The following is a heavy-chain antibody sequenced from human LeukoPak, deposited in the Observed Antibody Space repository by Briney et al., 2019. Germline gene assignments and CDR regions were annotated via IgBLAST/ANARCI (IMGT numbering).Heavy chain of an antibody. Sequence: PGGSLRLSCAASGFTFSSYAMSWVRQGPGKGLEWVSAISGSGGSTYYADSVKGRFTISRDNSKNTLYLQMNSLRAEDTAVYYCAKALVRGVRFDYWGQGTLVTVSS. CDR3: AKALVRGVRFDY. V-gene: IGHV3-23*01. D-gene: IGHD3-10*01. CDR1: GFTFSSYA. CDR2: ISGSGGST. J-gene: IGHJ4*02.